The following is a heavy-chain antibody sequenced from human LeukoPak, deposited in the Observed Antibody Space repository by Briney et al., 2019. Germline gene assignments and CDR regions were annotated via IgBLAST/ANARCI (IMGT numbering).Heavy chain of an antibody. CDR2: INSDGSST. Sequence: GGSLRLSCAASGFTFSSYRMHWVRQAPGKGLVWVSRINSDGSSTSYAESVKGRFTISRDNAKNTLYLQMNSLRAEDTAVYYCARGRNTMVRGSPYGMDVWGKGTTVTVSS. V-gene: IGHV3-74*01. CDR3: ARGRNTMVRGSPYGMDV. CDR1: GFTFSSYR. D-gene: IGHD3-10*01. J-gene: IGHJ6*04.